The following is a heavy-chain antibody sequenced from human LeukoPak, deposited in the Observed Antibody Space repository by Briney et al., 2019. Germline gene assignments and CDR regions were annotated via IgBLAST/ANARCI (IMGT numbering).Heavy chain of an antibody. J-gene: IGHJ4*02. CDR3: TRVGQLVFNY. D-gene: IGHD6-6*01. V-gene: IGHV1-46*03. CDR1: GYTFTNYY. CDR2: INPGDGST. Sequence: ASVKVSCKTAGYTFTNYYLHWVRQAPGQGLEWMGIINPGDGSTKYAQKFQGRVTMTRDTSTSTVYMDLSSLRAGDTAVYYCTRVGQLVFNYWGQGTLVIVSS.